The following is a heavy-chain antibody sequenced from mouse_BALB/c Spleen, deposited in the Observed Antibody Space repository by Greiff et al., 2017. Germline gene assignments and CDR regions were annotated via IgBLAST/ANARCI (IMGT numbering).Heavy chain of an antibody. D-gene: IGHD2-1*01. CDR2: IYPYNGGT. CDR3: ARRIYYGNSLDY. Sequence: EVQLQQSGPELVKPGASVKISCKASGYTFTDYNMHWVKQSHGKSLEWIGYIYPYNGGTGYNQKFKSKATLTVDNSSSTAYMELRSLTSEDSAVYYCARRIYYGNSLDYWGQGTTLTVSS. J-gene: IGHJ2*01. V-gene: IGHV1S29*02. CDR1: GYTFTDYN.